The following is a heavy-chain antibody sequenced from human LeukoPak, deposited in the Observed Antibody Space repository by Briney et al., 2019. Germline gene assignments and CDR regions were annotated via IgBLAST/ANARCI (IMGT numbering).Heavy chain of an antibody. CDR2: INHSGST. J-gene: IGHJ4*02. CDR1: GGSFSGYY. D-gene: IGHD2-15*01. Sequence: SETLSLTCAVYGGSFSGYYWSLIRQPPGKGLEWIGEINHSGSTNYNPSLKSRVTISVDTSKNQFSLKLSSVTAADTAVYYCARAPLGYCSGGSCYGVDYWGQGTLVTVSS. V-gene: IGHV4-34*01. CDR3: ARAPLGYCSGGSCYGVDY.